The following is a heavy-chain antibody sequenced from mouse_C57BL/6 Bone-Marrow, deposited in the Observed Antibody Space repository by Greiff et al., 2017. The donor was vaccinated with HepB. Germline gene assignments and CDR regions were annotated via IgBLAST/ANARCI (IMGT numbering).Heavy chain of an antibody. CDR2: IYPGSGST. CDR1: GYTFTSYW. Sequence: QVQLQQPGAELVKPGASVKLSCKASGYTFTSYWITWVKQRPGQGLEWIGDIYPGSGSTNYNEKFKSKATLTVDTSSCTAYMQLSSLTSEDSAVYYCARRHYGSSYQDFDVWGTGTTVTVSS. V-gene: IGHV1-55*01. D-gene: IGHD1-1*01. CDR3: ARRHYGSSYQDFDV. J-gene: IGHJ1*03.